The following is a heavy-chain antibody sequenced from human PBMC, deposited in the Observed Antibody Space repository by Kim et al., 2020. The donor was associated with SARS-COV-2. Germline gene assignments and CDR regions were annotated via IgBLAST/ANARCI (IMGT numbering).Heavy chain of an antibody. V-gene: IGHV4-4*09. D-gene: IGHD1-26*01. Sequence: NHNPSLRRRVTISVATSKNQFSLTLSSVTAADTAVYYCAGTARGANFDYWGRGALVTVSS. CDR3: AGTARGANFDY. J-gene: IGHJ4*02.